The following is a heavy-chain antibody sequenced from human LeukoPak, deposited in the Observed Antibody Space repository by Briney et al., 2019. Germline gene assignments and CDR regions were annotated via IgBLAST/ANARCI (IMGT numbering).Heavy chain of an antibody. Sequence: KPSETLSLTCTVSGGSISSYYWSWIRQPPGKGLEWIGYIYYSGSTNYNPSLKSRVTISVDTSKNQFSLKLSSVTAADTAVYYCARESSGWSGSYYYFDYWGQGTLVTVSS. CDR2: IYYSGST. J-gene: IGHJ4*02. CDR1: GGSISSYY. D-gene: IGHD1-26*01. V-gene: IGHV4-59*01. CDR3: ARESSGWSGSYYYFDY.